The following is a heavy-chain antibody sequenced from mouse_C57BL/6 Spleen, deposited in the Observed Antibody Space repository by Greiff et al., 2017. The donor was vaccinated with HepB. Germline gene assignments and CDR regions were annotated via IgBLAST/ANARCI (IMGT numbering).Heavy chain of an antibody. Sequence: QVQLQQSGPGLVAPSQTLTITCTASGFSFTSYGVHWVRQPPGKGLEWLVVIWSDGSTTYNSARKYRLSINKDNSKSQVFLKMNSLQTDDTSRYYFARQWYYGSISSHCYFDVWGTGTTVTVSS. D-gene: IGHD1-1*01. CDR2: IWSDGST. CDR3: ARQWYYGSISSHCYFDV. CDR1: GFSFTSYG. V-gene: IGHV2-6-1*01. J-gene: IGHJ1*03.